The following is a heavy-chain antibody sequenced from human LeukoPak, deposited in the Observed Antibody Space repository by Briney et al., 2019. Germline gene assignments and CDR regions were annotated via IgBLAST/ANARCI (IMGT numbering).Heavy chain of an antibody. D-gene: IGHD6-13*01. CDR3: ARALYSSSWYHYFDY. CDR2: IYSGGST. J-gene: IGHJ4*02. Sequence: GGSLRLSCAASGFTVSSNYMSWVRQAPGKGLEWGSVIYSGGSTYYADSVKGRFTISRDNSKNTLYLQMNSLRAEDTAVYYCARALYSSSWYHYFDYWGQGTLVTVSS. CDR1: GFTVSSNY. V-gene: IGHV3-66*01.